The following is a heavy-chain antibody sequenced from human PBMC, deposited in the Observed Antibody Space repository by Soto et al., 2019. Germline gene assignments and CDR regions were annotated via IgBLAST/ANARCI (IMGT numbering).Heavy chain of an antibody. CDR1: GFTFSSYA. CDR3: AKAPAPTTVTTDFVDY. V-gene: IGHV3-23*01. D-gene: IGHD4-17*01. J-gene: IGHJ4*02. CDR2: ISGSGGST. Sequence: GGSLRLSCAASGFTFSSYAMSWVRQAPGKGLEWVSAISGSGGSTYYADSVKGRFTISRDNSKNTLYLQMNSLRAEDTAVYYCAKAPAPTTVTTDFVDYWGQGTLVTVSS.